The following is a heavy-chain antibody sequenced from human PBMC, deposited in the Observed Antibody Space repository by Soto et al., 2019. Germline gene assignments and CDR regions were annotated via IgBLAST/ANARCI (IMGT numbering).Heavy chain of an antibody. Sequence: QLQLQESGSGLVKPSQTLSLTCAVSGGSIGSGCYSWTWIRQPPGKGLEWIGYIYRGGSTYYNPSLRSRVTISIDKSKEQFSLKLSSGTAADTAVYYCAKRQGDYWYFELWGRGTLVTVSS. J-gene: IGHJ2*01. CDR2: IYRGGST. V-gene: IGHV4-30-2*01. CDR1: GGSIGSGCYS. CDR3: AKRQGDYWYFEL. D-gene: IGHD2-21*01.